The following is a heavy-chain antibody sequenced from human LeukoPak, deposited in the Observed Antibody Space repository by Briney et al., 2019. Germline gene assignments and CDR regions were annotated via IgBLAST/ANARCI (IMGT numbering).Heavy chain of an antibody. CDR1: GFTFSSYE. V-gene: IGHV3-48*03. Sequence: GGSLRLSCAASGFTFSSYEMNWVRQAPGKGLEWVSYISSSGDTIYYADSVKGRFTISRDNAKNSLYLQMNSLRAEDAAVYYCARERGYSGYDYFIDSPSDSGGQGTLVTVSS. D-gene: IGHD5-12*01. J-gene: IGHJ4*02. CDR3: ARERGYSGYDYFIDSPSDS. CDR2: ISSSGDTI.